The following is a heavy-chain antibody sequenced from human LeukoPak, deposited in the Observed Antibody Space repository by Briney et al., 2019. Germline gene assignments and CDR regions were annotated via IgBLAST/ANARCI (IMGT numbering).Heavy chain of an antibody. Sequence: GGSLRLSCAASGFTFSAYWMTWVRQAPGKGLEWMANINEGGNSKYYVDSVRGRFTISRDKTKGLLHLQMSSLRAEDTAVYYCARVGKNGWDFDHWGQGTLVTVSS. CDR3: ARVGKNGWDFDH. V-gene: IGHV3-7*01. CDR2: INEGGNSK. J-gene: IGHJ4*02. D-gene: IGHD6-19*01. CDR1: GFTFSAYW.